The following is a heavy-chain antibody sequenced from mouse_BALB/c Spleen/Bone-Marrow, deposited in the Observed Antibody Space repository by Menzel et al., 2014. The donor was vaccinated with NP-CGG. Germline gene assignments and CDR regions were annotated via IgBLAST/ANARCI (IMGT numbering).Heavy chain of an antibody. J-gene: IGHJ1*01. CDR3: ARYYNYYFDV. Sequence: VQLQQSGAEVVKPGASVRLSCKTSGYTFTNYWMHWVKQRPGQGLEWIGDINPSNGRATYSEKFKSKATLTVDTSSSTAYMQLSSLTSEDSAVYYCARYYNYYFDVWGAETTVTVSS. D-gene: IGHD1-1*01. V-gene: IGHV1S81*02. CDR2: INPSNGRA. CDR1: GYTFTNYW.